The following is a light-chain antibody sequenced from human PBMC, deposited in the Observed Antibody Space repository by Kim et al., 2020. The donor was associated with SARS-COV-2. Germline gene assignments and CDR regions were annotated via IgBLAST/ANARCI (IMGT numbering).Light chain of an antibody. V-gene: IGKV3-20*01. J-gene: IGKJ2*01. CDR2: AAS. CDR1: ETVTSTY. CDR3: QQYGRSPRN. Sequence: SPGERATLSCRASETVTSTYLAWYQHKPGQAPRLLSYAASSRATGIPDRFNGSGSGTDFTLTISRLEREDVAVYYCQQYGRSPRNFGQGTKVDIK.